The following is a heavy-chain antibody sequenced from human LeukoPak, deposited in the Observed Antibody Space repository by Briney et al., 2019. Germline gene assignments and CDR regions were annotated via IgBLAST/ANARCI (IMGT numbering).Heavy chain of an antibody. V-gene: IGHV4-4*02. D-gene: IGHD2-8*01. CDR3: SRENGAFSPFGY. CDR2: ISLTGLT. Sequence: SGTLSLTCGVSGGSISGTNWWSWVRQPPGQGLEWIGEISLTGLTNYNPSLESRVTVSLDKSKNQLSLNLTSVTAADTAVYYCSRENGAFSPFGYWGQGTLVTVPS. J-gene: IGHJ4*02. CDR1: GGSISGTNW.